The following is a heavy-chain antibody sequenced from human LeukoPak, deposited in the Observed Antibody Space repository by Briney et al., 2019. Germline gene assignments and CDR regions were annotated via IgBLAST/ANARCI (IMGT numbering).Heavy chain of an antibody. D-gene: IGHD5-18*01. CDR3: ARTQQQYSYGPLGY. CDR1: GGSISSSSFY. J-gene: IGHJ4*02. Sequence: SETLSLTCSVSGGSISSSSFYWGWIRQPPGKGLEWIGSISYTGSTYYNPSLKSRVTISVDTSKNQFSLKLSSVTAADTAVYYCARTQQQYSYGPLGYWGQGTLVTVSA. CDR2: ISYTGST. V-gene: IGHV4-39*01.